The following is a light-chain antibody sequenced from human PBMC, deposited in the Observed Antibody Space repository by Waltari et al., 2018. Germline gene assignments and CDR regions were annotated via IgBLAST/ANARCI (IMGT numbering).Light chain of an antibody. J-gene: IGLJ1*01. V-gene: IGLV2-11*01. CDR2: DVN. Sequence: QSALTQPRSVSGSPGQSVTISCTGTSGDVGRYNYVSWYQHHPGKAPKLMIYDVNKRPSGVPDRFPGSKSGNTASLTISGLQAEDEADYFCSSYAGSYIYVFGTGTEVTVL. CDR1: SGDVGRYNY. CDR3: SSYAGSYIYV.